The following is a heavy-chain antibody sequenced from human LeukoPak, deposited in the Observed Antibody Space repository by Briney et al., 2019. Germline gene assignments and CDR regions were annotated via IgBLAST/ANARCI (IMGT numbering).Heavy chain of an antibody. V-gene: IGHV3-15*01. CDR3: TIQLLWFGELLDGDY. D-gene: IGHD3-10*01. CDR2: IKSKTDGGTT. CDR1: GFTFSNAW. J-gene: IGHJ4*02. Sequence: GGSLRLSCAASGFTFSNAWMSWVRRAPGKGLEWVGRIKSKTDGGTTDYAAPVKGRFTISRDDSKNTLYLQMNSLKTEDTAVYYCTIQLLWFGELLDGDYWGQGTLVTVSS.